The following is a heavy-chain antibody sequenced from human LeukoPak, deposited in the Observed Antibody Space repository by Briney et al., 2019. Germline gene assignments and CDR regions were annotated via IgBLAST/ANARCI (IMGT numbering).Heavy chain of an antibody. CDR2: ITADGYST. D-gene: IGHD1-26*01. Sequence: GGSLRLSCGASGFTFSSYAMSWVRQAPGKGLEWVSGITADGYSTYYPDSMKGRFTISRDNSKNTLYLQMNSLRAEDTAVYYCAKRGTTTGTYYVPPDYWGQGTLVTVSS. CDR1: GFTFSSYA. V-gene: IGHV3-23*01. CDR3: AKRGTTTGTYYVPPDY. J-gene: IGHJ4*02.